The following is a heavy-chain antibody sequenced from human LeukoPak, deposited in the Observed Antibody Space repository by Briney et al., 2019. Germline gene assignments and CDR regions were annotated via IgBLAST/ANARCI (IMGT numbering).Heavy chain of an antibody. J-gene: IGHJ6*03. D-gene: IGHD3-3*01. CDR3: ARGKYDFWSGQPGTPYYYYMDV. Sequence: GASVKVSCKASGGTFSSYAISWVRQAPGQGLEWMGGIIPIFGTANYAQKFQGRVTITTDESTSTAYMELSSLRSEDTAVYYCARGKYDFWSGQPGTPYYYYMDVWGKGTTVTVSS. V-gene: IGHV1-69*05. CDR1: GGTFSSYA. CDR2: IIPIFGTA.